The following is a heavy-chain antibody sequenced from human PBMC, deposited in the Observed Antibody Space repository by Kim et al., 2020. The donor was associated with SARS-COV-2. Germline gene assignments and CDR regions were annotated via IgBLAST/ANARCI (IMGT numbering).Heavy chain of an antibody. J-gene: IGHJ1*01. CDR1: GGSFSGYY. D-gene: IGHD3-10*01. CDR2: INHSGST. CDR3: ARGSLGYGSGKYFQH. Sequence: SETLSLTCAVYGGSFSGYYWSWIRQPPGKGLEWIGEINHSGSTNYNPSLKSRVTISVDTSKNQFSLKLSSVTAADTAVYYCARGSLGYGSGKYFQHWGRGTLVTVSS. V-gene: IGHV4-34*01.